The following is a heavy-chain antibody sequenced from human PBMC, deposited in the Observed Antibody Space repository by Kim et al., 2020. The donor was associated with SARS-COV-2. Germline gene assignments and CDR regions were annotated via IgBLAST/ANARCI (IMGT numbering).Heavy chain of an antibody. CDR3: ARVSSGYFYPRFDY. V-gene: IGHV3-11*01. Sequence: GGSLRLSCEASGFTFSDFYMSWVRRAPGKGLESVSYIGSSGGAIHYADSVKGRFTISRDNAKKSLYLQMNSLRAEDTAIYYCARVSSGYFYPRFDYWAQGALVTVSA. CDR1: GFTFSDFY. CDR2: IGSSGGAI. J-gene: IGHJ4*02. D-gene: IGHD3-22*01.